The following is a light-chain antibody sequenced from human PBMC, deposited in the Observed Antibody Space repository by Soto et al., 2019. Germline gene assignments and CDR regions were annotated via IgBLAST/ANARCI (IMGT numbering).Light chain of an antibody. CDR2: AAS. Sequence: DIQMTQSPSSLSASVGDRVTITCRASQSISSYLNWYQQKPGKAPKLLIYAASSLQSGIPSRFSGSGSGTDFTLTISSLQPEDFATYYGQQSYSTSWTFGQGTNVEIK. CDR3: QQSYSTSWT. V-gene: IGKV1-39*01. J-gene: IGKJ1*01. CDR1: QSISSY.